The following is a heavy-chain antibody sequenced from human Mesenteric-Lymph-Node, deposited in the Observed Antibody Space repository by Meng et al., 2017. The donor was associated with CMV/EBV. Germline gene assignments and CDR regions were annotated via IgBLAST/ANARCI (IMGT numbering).Heavy chain of an antibody. CDR1: GDSIRWSDYY. Sequence: LPLPCRFSGDSIRWSDYYWGWIRQPPGKGLEWLATIHYSGGPYYSPPLKSRVTISVDTSKNQFSLKLSSVTAADTAVYYCARDRAMNYWGQGTLVTVSS. CDR3: ARDRAMNY. J-gene: IGHJ4*02. CDR2: IHYSGGP. V-gene: IGHV4-39*07. D-gene: IGHD5-24*01.